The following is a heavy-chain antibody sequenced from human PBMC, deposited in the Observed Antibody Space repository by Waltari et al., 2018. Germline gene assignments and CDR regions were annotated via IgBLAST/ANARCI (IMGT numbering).Heavy chain of an antibody. Sequence: QVQLQESGPGLVKASQTLSLTCTVSGGSISSGGYYWSWIRQHPGKRLEWIGYIYYSGSTYYNPSLKSRVNISVDTSKNQFSLKLSSVTAADTAVYYCARAYYYDSSGYYSRGAFDIWGQGTMVTVSS. D-gene: IGHD3-22*01. CDR1: GGSISSGGYY. V-gene: IGHV4-31*03. CDR2: IYYSGST. J-gene: IGHJ3*02. CDR3: ARAYYYDSSGYYSRGAFDI.